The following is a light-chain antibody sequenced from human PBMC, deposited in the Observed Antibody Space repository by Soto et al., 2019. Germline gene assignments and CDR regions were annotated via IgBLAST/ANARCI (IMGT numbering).Light chain of an antibody. CDR1: SANIGNNY. Sequence: QSVLTQPPSVSAAPGQNVTISCSGSSANIGNNYVSWYQHLPGTAPKLVIYDSDKRPSVIPDRFSGSKSGTSATLDITGRQTGDEADYYCGAWDGSLSVVLFGGGTKLTVL. J-gene: IGLJ2*01. V-gene: IGLV1-51*01. CDR2: DSD. CDR3: GAWDGSLSVVL.